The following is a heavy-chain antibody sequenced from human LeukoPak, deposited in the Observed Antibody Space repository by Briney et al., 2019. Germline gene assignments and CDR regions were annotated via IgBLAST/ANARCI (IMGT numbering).Heavy chain of an antibody. V-gene: IGHV3-23*01. CDR2: IFPSGGEI. Sequence: GGSLRLSCAASGFTFNIYTMYWVRQAPGKGLEWVSSIFPSGGEIHYADSVRGRFTISRDNSKSTLSLQMNSLRAEDTAIYYCATYRQVLLPFESWGQGTLVTVSS. CDR1: GFTFNIYT. J-gene: IGHJ4*02. D-gene: IGHD2-8*02. CDR3: ATYRQVLLPFES.